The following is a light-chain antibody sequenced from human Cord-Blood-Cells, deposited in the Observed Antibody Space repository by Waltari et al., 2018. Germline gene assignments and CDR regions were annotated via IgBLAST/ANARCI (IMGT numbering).Light chain of an antibody. V-gene: IGLV2-14*01. CDR1: SSDVGGYNY. CDR3: SSYTSSSTWV. CDR2: DVS. Sequence: QSALTQPASVSGSPGQSITISCTGTSSDVGGYNYVSWYQQHPGKAPKLMSYDVSKRPSGVSNRFSGSNAGNTASLTISGLQAEDEADYYCSSYTSSSTWVFGGGTKLTVL. J-gene: IGLJ3*02.